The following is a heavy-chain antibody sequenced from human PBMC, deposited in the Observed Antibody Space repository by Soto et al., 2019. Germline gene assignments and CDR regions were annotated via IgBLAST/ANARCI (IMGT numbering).Heavy chain of an antibody. CDR3: ARGGGSDSFDN. J-gene: IGHJ4*02. CDR1: GASITYGGYS. Sequence: QLQLHESGSGLVKPSQTLSLTCTVSGASITYGGYSWSWIRQTPGKGLEWIGYINHLETTFYKPSFESRLTLSIDRAKNQFSLNLNSMSAADRGVYFCARGGGSDSFDNWGQGILVTVSS. V-gene: IGHV4-30-2*01. CDR2: INHLETT. D-gene: IGHD1-26*01.